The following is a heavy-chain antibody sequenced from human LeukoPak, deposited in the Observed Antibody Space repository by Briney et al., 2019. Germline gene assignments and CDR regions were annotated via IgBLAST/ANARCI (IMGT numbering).Heavy chain of an antibody. CDR2: IYYSGST. CDR3: ATNRAGTYDRPFDI. J-gene: IGHJ3*02. Sequence: SETLSLTCTVSGGSISSYYWSWIRQPPGKGLEWIGYIYYSGSTNYNPSLKSRVTISVDTSKNQFSLELSSVTATDTAVYFCATNRAGTYDRPFDIWGQGTMVTVSS. D-gene: IGHD1-26*01. CDR1: GGSISSYY. V-gene: IGHV4-59*08.